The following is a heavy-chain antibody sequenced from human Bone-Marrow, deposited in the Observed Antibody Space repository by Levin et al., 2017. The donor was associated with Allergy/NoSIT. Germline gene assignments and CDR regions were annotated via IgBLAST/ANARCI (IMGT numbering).Heavy chain of an antibody. CDR1: GDSISRYY. Sequence: SETLSLTCTVSGDSISRYYWSWIRQPPGKGLEWIGYIYYSGSTNYNPSLKSRVTISVDTSKNQFSLDLNFVTAADTAVYYCARDAQTSPARNYGMDVWGQGTTVTVSS. CDR2: IYYSGST. V-gene: IGHV4-59*01. J-gene: IGHJ6*02. CDR3: ARDAQTSPARNYGMDV.